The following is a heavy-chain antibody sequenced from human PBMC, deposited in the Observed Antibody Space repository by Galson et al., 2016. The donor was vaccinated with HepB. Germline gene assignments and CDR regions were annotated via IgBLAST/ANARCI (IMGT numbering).Heavy chain of an antibody. CDR1: GGSFSDFH. Sequence: SETLSLTCAVYGGSFSDFHWTWIRQRPGKGLEWIGEINHSGNTNYNPSLKSRVTISADTSKNQFSLKVKSATAADTAVYFCAKGRRDCSGQSCFSSAVIYYFDSWGRGTPVIVSS. CDR2: INHSGNT. J-gene: IGHJ4*02. V-gene: IGHV4-34*01. D-gene: IGHD2-15*01. CDR3: AKGRRDCSGQSCFSSAVIYYFDS.